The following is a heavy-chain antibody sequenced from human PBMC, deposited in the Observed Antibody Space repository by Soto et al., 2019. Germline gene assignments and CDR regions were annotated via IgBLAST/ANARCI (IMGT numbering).Heavy chain of an antibody. V-gene: IGHV3-48*02. D-gene: IGHD3-10*01. Sequence: GGSLRLSCAASGFTFSSYSMNWVRQAPGKGLEWVSYISSSSSTIYYADSVKGRFTISRDNAKNSLYLQMNSLRDEDTAVYYCARDLKDCPYGSGSYGNFDYWGQGTLVTVSS. CDR2: ISSSSSTI. CDR3: ARDLKDCPYGSGSYGNFDY. CDR1: GFTFSSYS. J-gene: IGHJ4*02.